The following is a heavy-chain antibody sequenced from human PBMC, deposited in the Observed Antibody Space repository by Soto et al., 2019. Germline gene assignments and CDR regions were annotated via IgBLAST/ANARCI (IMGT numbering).Heavy chain of an antibody. J-gene: IGHJ4*02. Sequence: QVQLQESGPGLVKPSETLSLTCTVSGGSISNHYWSWIRQPPWKVLEWIGYIYYNGNTNYNHPLKRRFTMSVDTSKDQIYLKLSSVTAADRAVYYCTRANWYSEYWGQGTLVTVSS. CDR1: GGSISNHY. CDR3: TRANWYSEY. CDR2: IYYNGNT. D-gene: IGHD7-27*01. V-gene: IGHV4-59*11.